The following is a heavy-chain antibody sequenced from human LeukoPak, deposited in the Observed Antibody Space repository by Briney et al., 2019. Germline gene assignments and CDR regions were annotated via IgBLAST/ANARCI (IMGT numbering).Heavy chain of an antibody. CDR1: GFTVSNNY. V-gene: IGHV3-66*01. CDR3: ARGGYCSGGNCYGYCDY. Sequence: PGGSLRLSCAASGFTVSNNYMSWVRQAPGKGLEWVSVIYSGGTTYYADSVKGRFTISRDNSKNTLYLLMNSLRAEDTAVYYCARGGYCSGGNCYGYCDYWGQGTLVTVSS. J-gene: IGHJ4*02. D-gene: IGHD2-15*01. CDR2: IYSGGTT.